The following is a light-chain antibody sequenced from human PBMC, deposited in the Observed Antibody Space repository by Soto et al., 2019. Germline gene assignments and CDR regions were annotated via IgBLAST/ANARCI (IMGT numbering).Light chain of an antibody. Sequence: EIVLTQSPGTLSLSPGERATLSCRASQSVSSSYLAWYQQKPGQAPRLLIYGASSRATGIPDRFSGSGSGTDFTRTISRLEPEDFAVYYCQQYDSSPVYTFVQGTKLEIK. CDR2: GAS. CDR1: QSVSSSY. CDR3: QQYDSSPVYT. V-gene: IGKV3-20*01. J-gene: IGKJ2*01.